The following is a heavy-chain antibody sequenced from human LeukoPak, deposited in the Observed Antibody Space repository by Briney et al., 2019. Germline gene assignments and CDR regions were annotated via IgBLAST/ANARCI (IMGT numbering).Heavy chain of an antibody. CDR1: GFTFSDYY. V-gene: IGHV3-23*01. CDR2: ISGSGGST. Sequence: GGSLRLSCAASGFTFSDYYMSWVRQAPGKGLEWVSAISGSGGSTYYADSVKGRFTISRDNSKNTLYLQMNSLRAEDTAVYYCAKEGDIVVVPAAYDYWGQGTLVTVSS. CDR3: AKEGDIVVVPAAYDY. D-gene: IGHD2-2*01. J-gene: IGHJ4*02.